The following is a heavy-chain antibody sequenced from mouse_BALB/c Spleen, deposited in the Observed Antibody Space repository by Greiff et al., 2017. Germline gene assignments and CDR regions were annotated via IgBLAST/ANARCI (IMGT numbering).Heavy chain of an antibody. D-gene: IGHD2-4*01. V-gene: IGHV14-3*02. Sequence: VQLQQSGAELVKPGASVKLSCTASGFNIKDTYMHWVKQRPEQGLEWIGRIDPANGNTKYDPKFQGKATITADTSSNTAYLQLSSLTSEDTAVYYCAPYYYDYASFAYWGQGTLVTVSA. CDR1: GFNIKDTY. CDR2: IDPANGNT. CDR3: APYYYDYASFAY. J-gene: IGHJ3*01.